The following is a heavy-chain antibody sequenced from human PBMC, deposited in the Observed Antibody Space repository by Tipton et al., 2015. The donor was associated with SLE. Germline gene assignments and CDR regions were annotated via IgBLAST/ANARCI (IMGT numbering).Heavy chain of an antibody. D-gene: IGHD4-23*01. Sequence: TLSLTCTVSGGSISSYYWSWIRQPPGKGLEWIGYIYYSGSTNYNPSLKSRVTISVDTSKNQFSLKLSSVTAADTAVYYCARDRWQDAFDIWGQGTMVTVSS. CDR3: ARDRWQDAFDI. CDR1: GGSISSYY. J-gene: IGHJ3*02. V-gene: IGHV4-59*01. CDR2: IYYSGST.